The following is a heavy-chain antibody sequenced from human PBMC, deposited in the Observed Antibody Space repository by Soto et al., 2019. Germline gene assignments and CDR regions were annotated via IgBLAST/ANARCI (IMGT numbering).Heavy chain of an antibody. J-gene: IGHJ4*02. CDR3: ATDYPLNYYGSGSYHNVGY. V-gene: IGHV1-24*01. CDR2: FDPEDGET. CDR1: GYTLTELS. D-gene: IGHD3-10*01. Sequence: ASVKVSCKVSGYTLTELSMHWVRQAPGKGLEWMGGFDPEDGETIYAQKFQGRVTMTEDTSTDTAYMELSSLRSEDTAVYYCATDYPLNYYGSGSYHNVGYWGQGTLVTVSS.